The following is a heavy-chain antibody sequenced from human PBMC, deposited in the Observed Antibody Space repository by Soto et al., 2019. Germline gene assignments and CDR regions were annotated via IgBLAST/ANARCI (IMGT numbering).Heavy chain of an antibody. D-gene: IGHD3-10*01. CDR2: IIPILGIS. CDR3: ARGPYGLGNYKSYYYYMDV. CDR1: GGTFSSYT. Sequence: QVQLVQSGAEVKKPGSSVKVSCKASGGTFSSYTISWVRQAPGQGLEWMGRIIPILGISNNAQKFQGRVTITADKSTTTAYKELSSLRSEDTAVYYCARGPYGLGNYKSYYYYMDVWGEGTTVTVSS. J-gene: IGHJ6*03. V-gene: IGHV1-69*02.